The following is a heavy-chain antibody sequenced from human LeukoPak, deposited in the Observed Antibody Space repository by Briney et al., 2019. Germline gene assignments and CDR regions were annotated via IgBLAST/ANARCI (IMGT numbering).Heavy chain of an antibody. D-gene: IGHD6-19*01. CDR2: ISSSGSTI. J-gene: IGHJ6*03. CDR1: GFTLSDYY. CDR3: ARNRKYRSGRNGGTLGYYFYMDV. V-gene: IGHV3-11*01. Sequence: NPGGSLRLSCAASGFTLSDYYMSWIRQAPGMGLEWVSYISSSGSTIHDADSAKGRFTISRDNAKNSLYLQMNSLRAEDTAVYYCARNRKYRSGRNGGTLGYYFYMDVWGKGTTVTVSS.